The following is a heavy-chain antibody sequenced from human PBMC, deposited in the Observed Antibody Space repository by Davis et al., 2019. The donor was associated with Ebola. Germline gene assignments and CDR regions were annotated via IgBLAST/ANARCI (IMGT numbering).Heavy chain of an antibody. CDR3: TTVKQWLDFDY. D-gene: IGHD6-19*01. Sequence: GGSLRLSCAASGFTFSSYAMSWVRQAPGKGLEWVSAFSGSGGSTYYADSVKGRFTISRDNSKNTLYLQMNSLRAEDTAVYYCTTVKQWLDFDYWGQGTLVTVSS. CDR2: FSGSGGST. CDR1: GFTFSSYA. V-gene: IGHV3-23*01. J-gene: IGHJ4*02.